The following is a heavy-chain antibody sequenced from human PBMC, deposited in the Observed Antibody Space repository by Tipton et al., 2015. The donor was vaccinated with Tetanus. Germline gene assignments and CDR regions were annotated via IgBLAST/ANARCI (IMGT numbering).Heavy chain of an antibody. V-gene: IGHV3-30-3*01. Sequence: SLRLSCATSGLSFSGYGLHWLRQAPGKGLEWVALVAYDGNNKYYADSVKGRFTIFRDNSKDTLYLQMNSLRPEDTAVYYCARDGFYYGSGSYYRAFWGQGTLVTVSP. D-gene: IGHD3-10*01. CDR1: GLSFSGYG. CDR3: ARDGFYYGSGSYYRAF. J-gene: IGHJ4*02. CDR2: VAYDGNNK.